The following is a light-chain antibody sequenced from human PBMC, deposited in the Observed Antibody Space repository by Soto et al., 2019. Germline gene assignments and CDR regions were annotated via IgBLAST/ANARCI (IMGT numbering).Light chain of an antibody. J-gene: IGKJ5*01. CDR1: QDISNY. V-gene: IGKV1-33*01. CDR2: DAS. CDR3: QQYDDLPIT. Sequence: DIQMTQSPSSLSASVGYRVTITCQASQDISNYLNWYQQKPGKAPKFLIYDASNLETGVPSRFSGSGSGTDFTFTISSLQPEDIATYYCQQYDDLPITFGQGTRLEIK.